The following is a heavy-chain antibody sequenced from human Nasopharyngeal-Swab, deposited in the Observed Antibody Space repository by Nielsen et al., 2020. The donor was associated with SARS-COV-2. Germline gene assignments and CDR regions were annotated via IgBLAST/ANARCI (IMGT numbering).Heavy chain of an antibody. V-gene: IGHV4-39*01. CDR1: GGSISSSPYY. J-gene: IGHJ2*01. Sequence: SDTLSLTCAVSGGSISSSPYYWGWIRQPPGKGLEWIGTIYYSGTTYSNPSLKSRVTISVDTSKDQFSLKLSSMTAADTAVYYCARPSKTGYWYFDLWGRGTLVTVSS. D-gene: IGHD2-2*01. CDR3: ARPSKTGYWYFDL. CDR2: IYYSGTT.